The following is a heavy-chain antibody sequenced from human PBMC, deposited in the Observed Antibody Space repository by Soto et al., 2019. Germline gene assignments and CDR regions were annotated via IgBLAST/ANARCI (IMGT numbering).Heavy chain of an antibody. CDR1: GYTFTGYY. CDR2: INPNSGGT. CDR3: ARDLYYYDSSGYHY. Sequence: ASVKVSCKASGYTFTGYYMHWVRQAPGQGLEWMGWINPNSGGTNYAQKFQGRVTMTRDTSISTAYMELSRLRSDDTAVYYCARDLYYYDSSGYHYWGQGTLVTAPQ. J-gene: IGHJ4*02. V-gene: IGHV1-2*02. D-gene: IGHD3-22*01.